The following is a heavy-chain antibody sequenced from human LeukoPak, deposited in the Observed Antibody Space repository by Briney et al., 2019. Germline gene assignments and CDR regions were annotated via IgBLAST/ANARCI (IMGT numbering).Heavy chain of an antibody. Sequence: VASVKVSCKASGYTFTSYGISWVRQAPGQGLEWMGWISAYNGNTNYAQKLQGRVTMTTDTSTSTAYMELRSLRSDDTAVYYCARVGSSTSRGLYYYYMDVWGKGTTVTVSS. CDR3: ARVGSSTSRGLYYYYMDV. J-gene: IGHJ6*03. D-gene: IGHD2-2*01. V-gene: IGHV1-18*01. CDR2: ISAYNGNT. CDR1: GYTFTSYG.